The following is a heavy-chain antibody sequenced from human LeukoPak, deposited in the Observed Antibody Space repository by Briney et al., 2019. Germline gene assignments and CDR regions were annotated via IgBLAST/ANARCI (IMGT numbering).Heavy chain of an antibody. CDR1: GFTFGDYS. CDR2: IRSKTYGGTT. Sequence: GGSLRLSCTASGFTFGDYSMSWFRQAPGKGLEWVGFIRSKTYGGTTVYAASVKGRFTISRDDSKSIAYLQMNSLKTEDTAVYYCTRSLGRDGYNSWGYFDLWGRGTLVTVSS. V-gene: IGHV3-49*03. D-gene: IGHD5-24*01. J-gene: IGHJ2*01. CDR3: TRSLGRDGYNSWGYFDL.